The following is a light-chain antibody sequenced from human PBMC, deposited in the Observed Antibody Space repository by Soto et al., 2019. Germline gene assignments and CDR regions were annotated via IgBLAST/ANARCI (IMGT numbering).Light chain of an antibody. V-gene: IGLV1-40*01. J-gene: IGLJ2*01. Sequence: QSVLTQPPSASGTPGQRVTISCSGSSSNIGSNYVYWYQQLPGTAPKLLIYGNSNRPSGVPDRFSGSKSGTSASLAITGLQAEDEADYYCQSYDTGVVFGGGTKLTVL. CDR1: SSNIGSNY. CDR2: GNS. CDR3: QSYDTGVV.